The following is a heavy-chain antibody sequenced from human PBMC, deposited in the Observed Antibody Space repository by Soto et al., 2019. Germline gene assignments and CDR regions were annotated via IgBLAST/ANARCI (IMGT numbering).Heavy chain of an antibody. Sequence: SETLSLTCAVYGGSFSGYYWTWIRQPPGKGLESIGEISHSGSTNYNPSLKSRVTISVDTSKNHLSLKLSSVTAADTAVYYCARSSGWYKLDSWGQGTLVTVSS. CDR1: GGSFSGYY. CDR2: ISHSGST. V-gene: IGHV4-34*01. CDR3: ARSSGWYKLDS. J-gene: IGHJ4*02. D-gene: IGHD6-19*01.